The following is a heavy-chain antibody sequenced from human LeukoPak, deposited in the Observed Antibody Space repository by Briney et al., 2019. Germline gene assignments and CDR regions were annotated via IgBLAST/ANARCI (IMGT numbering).Heavy chain of an antibody. CDR2: INQDGGEI. Sequence: PGGSLRLSCAVAGFTFSFYGMHWVRQAPGKGLEWVASINQDGGEIHYVDSVKGRFTISRDNAKNSLYLQMNSLTAEDTAVHYCVRAHHPGGWFDPWGQGTLVTVSS. V-gene: IGHV3-7*04. CDR3: VRAHHPGGWFDP. D-gene: IGHD3-10*01. J-gene: IGHJ5*02. CDR1: GFTFSFYG.